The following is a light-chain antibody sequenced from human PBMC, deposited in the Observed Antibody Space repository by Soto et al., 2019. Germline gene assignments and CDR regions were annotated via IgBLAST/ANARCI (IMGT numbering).Light chain of an antibody. CDR3: QQRRNWPPVT. Sequence: EIVLTQSPATLSLSPGERATLSCRASQSISSNLAWYQQKRGKAPRILIYDASNSATGIPARFSGSGSGTAFTLTLTSLEPEDFAVYCCQQRRNWPPVTFGGGTKVEIK. J-gene: IGKJ4*01. CDR1: QSISSN. CDR2: DAS. V-gene: IGKV3-11*01.